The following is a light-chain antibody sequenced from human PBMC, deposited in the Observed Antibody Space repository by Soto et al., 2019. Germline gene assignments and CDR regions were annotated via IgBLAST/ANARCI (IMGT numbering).Light chain of an antibody. CDR2: DAS. J-gene: IGKJ5*01. CDR1: QTVRRNS. V-gene: IGKV3-20*01. CDR3: QQYGDSSIT. Sequence: ENVLTQSPDTLSLSPGERAALSCRASQTVRRNSLAWYQQRRGQAPRVLIYDASIRATGIPDRFSGSGSGTDFTLTISRLEPEDFAVYYCQQYGDSSITFGQGRRLEIK.